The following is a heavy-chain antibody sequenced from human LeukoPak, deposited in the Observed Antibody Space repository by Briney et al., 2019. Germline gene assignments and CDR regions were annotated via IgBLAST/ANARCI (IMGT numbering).Heavy chain of an antibody. CDR3: ARLRITFGGVIAHGDY. D-gene: IGHD3-16*02. J-gene: IGHJ4*02. Sequence: SGTLSLTCTVSGGSINNYYWSWIRQPPGKGLEWIGSIYHSGSTYYNPSLKSRVTISVDTSKNQFSLKLSSVTAADTAVYYCARLRITFGGVIAHGDYWGQGTPVTVSS. CDR2: IYHSGST. V-gene: IGHV4-38-2*02. CDR1: GGSINNYY.